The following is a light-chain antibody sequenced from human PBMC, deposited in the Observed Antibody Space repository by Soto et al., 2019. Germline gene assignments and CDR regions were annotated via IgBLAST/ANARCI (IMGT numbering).Light chain of an antibody. CDR2: DTT. CDR3: QQYNSYLT. V-gene: IGKV1-5*01. J-gene: IGKJ4*01. CDR1: QSISSW. Sequence: DIQMTQSPSTLSASVGDRVTITCRASQSISSWLAWYQQKPGKAPKLLIYDTTSLESGVPSRFSGSESGTEFTLTTSSLQPDDFATYYCQQYNSYLTFGGGTKVEIK.